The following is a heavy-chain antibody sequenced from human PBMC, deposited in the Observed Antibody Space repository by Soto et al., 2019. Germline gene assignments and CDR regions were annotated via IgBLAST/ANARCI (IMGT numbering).Heavy chain of an antibody. CDR3: ARDKGGDYEDWYFDL. CDR2: IGTAGDT. CDR1: GFTFSSYD. D-gene: IGHD4-17*01. Sequence: EVQLVESWGGLVQPGGSLRLSCAASGFTFSSYDMHWVRQATGKGLEWVSAIGTAGDTYYPGSVKGRFTISRENAKNSLYLQMNSLRAGDTAVYYCARDKGGDYEDWYFDLWGRGTLVTVSS. V-gene: IGHV3-13*01. J-gene: IGHJ2*01.